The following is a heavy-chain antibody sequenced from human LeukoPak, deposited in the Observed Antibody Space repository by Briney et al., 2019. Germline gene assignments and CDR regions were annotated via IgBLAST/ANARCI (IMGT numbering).Heavy chain of an antibody. CDR2: ISVLGGRP. CDR3: AKARYCSGGSCFPQLTPDY. D-gene: IGHD2-15*01. Sequence: GGSLRLSCETSGFTFSRSAMSWVRQAPGKGLEWVSTISVLGGRPSYADSVKGRFTISRDNSKNTLYLQMNSLRAEDTAVYYCAKARYCSGGSCFPQLTPDYWGQGTLVTVSS. CDR1: GFTFSRSA. J-gene: IGHJ4*02. V-gene: IGHV3-23*01.